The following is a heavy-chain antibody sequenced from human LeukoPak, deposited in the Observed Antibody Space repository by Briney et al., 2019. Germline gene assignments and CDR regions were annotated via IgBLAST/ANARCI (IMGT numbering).Heavy chain of an antibody. D-gene: IGHD6-6*01. J-gene: IGHJ3*01. CDR2: IYASGNT. CDR3: AREYSSSSGKDAFDV. CDR1: GGSISTYY. Sequence: SETLSLTCTVSGGSISTYYWSLIRQPAGKGLEWIGRIYASGNTNYNPSLKSRVTMSLDTSKNQFSLRLTSVTAADTAVYYCAREYSSSSGKDAFDVWGQGTMVTVSS. V-gene: IGHV4-4*07.